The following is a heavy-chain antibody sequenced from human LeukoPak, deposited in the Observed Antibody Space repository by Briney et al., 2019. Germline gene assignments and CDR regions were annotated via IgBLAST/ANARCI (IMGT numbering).Heavy chain of an antibody. J-gene: IGHJ4*02. CDR1: GGSISSSSYY. V-gene: IGHV4-39*01. CDR2: IYYSGST. CDR3: ARHLWGGIPKYPLDY. D-gene: IGHD3-16*01. Sequence: RTSETLSLTCTVSGGSISSSSYYWGWIRQPPGKGLEWIGSIYYSGSTYYNPSLKSRVTISVDTSKNQFSLKLSSVTAADTAVYYCARHLWGGIPKYPLDYWGQGTLVTVSS.